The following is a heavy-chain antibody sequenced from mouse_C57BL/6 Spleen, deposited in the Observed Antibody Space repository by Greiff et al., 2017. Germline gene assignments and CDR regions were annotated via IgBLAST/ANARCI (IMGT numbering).Heavy chain of an antibody. CDR3: TREGSTVSSYRDAMDY. V-gene: IGHV5-9-1*02. Sequence: EVMPVESGEGLVKPGGSLKLSCAASGFTFSSYAMSWVRQTPEKRLEWVAYISSGGDYIYYADTVKGRFTISRDNARNTLYLQMSRLKSEDTAMYYCTREGSTVSSYRDAMDYWGQGTSVTVSS. D-gene: IGHD1-1*01. J-gene: IGHJ4*01. CDR2: ISSGGDYI. CDR1: GFTFSSYA.